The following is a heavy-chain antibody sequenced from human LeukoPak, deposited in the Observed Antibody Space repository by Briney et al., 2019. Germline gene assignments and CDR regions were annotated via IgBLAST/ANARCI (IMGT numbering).Heavy chain of an antibody. CDR2: IRYDGSNK. CDR1: GFTFSSYG. Sequence: PGGSLRLSCAASGFTFSSYGMHWVRQAPGKGLEWVAFIRYDGSNKYYADSVKGRFTISRDNSKNTLYLQMNSLRAEDTAVYYCAKDVVLGTGYTYYYYYGMDVWGQGTTVTVSS. CDR3: AKDVVLGTGYTYYYYYGMDV. D-gene: IGHD3/OR15-3a*01. V-gene: IGHV3-30*02. J-gene: IGHJ6*02.